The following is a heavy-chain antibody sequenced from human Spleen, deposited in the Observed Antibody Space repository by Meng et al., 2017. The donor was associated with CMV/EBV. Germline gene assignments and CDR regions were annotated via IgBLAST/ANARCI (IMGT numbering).Heavy chain of an antibody. Sequence: YTFTSYSIGWLRQAPGRGREWMGWISAYNGNTNYAQKLQGRVTMTTDTSTSTAYMELRSLRSGDTALYYCALNYYDTSGYSYWYFDVWGRGTLVTVSS. J-gene: IGHJ2*01. CDR1: YTFTSYS. D-gene: IGHD3-22*01. CDR2: ISAYNGNT. CDR3: ALNYYDTSGYSYWYFDV. V-gene: IGHV1-18*01.